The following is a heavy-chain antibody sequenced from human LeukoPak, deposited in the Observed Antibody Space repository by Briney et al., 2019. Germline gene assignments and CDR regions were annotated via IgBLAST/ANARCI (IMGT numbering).Heavy chain of an antibody. CDR1: GGSISSGGYY. CDR3: ARGSIAAAGNWFDP. V-gene: IGHV4-31*03. CDR2: IYYSGST. Sequence: SETLSLTCTVSGGSISSGGYYWRWIRQHPGKGLEWIGYIYYSGSTYYNPSLKSRVTISVDTSKNQFSLKLSSVTAADTAVYYCARGSIAAAGNWFDPWGQGTLVTVSS. D-gene: IGHD6-13*01. J-gene: IGHJ5*02.